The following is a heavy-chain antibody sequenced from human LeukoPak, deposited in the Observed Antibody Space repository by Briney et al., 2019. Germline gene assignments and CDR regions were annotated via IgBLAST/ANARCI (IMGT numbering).Heavy chain of an antibody. CDR3: AREGPGIAAAGDHPSMDV. CDR2: ISYDGSNK. Sequence: GRSLRLSCAASGFTFSSYAMHWVRQAPGKGLEWVAVISYDGSNKFYADSVKGRFTISRDNSKNTLYLQMNSLRAEDSAVHYCAREGPGIAAAGDHPSMDVWGQGTTVTVSS. J-gene: IGHJ6*02. CDR1: GFTFSSYA. V-gene: IGHV3-30-3*01. D-gene: IGHD6-13*01.